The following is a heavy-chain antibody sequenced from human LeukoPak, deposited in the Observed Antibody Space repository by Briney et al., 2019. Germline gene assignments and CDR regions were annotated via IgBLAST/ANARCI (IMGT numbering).Heavy chain of an antibody. D-gene: IGHD1-26*01. V-gene: IGHV1-18*01. CDR3: ARAWPKGGFYFDY. CDR2: ISAYNGNT. Sequence: ASVKVSCKASGYTFTSYGISWVRQAPGQGLEWMGWISAYNGNTNYAQKLQGRVTMTRDTSTSTVYMELSSLGSEDTAVYYCARAWPKGGFYFDYWGQGTLVTVSS. CDR1: GYTFTSYG. J-gene: IGHJ4*02.